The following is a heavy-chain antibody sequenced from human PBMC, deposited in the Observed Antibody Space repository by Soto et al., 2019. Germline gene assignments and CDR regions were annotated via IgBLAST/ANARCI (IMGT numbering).Heavy chain of an antibody. V-gene: IGHV4-59*01. CDR1: GGSISSYY. CDR2: IYYSGST. CDR3: AREDYYGSGSPWYGMDV. D-gene: IGHD3-10*01. Sequence: ETLSLTCTVSGGSISSYYWSWIRQPPGKGLEWIGYIYYSGSTNYNPSLKSRVTISVDTSKNQFSLKLSSVTAADTAVYYCAREDYYGSGSPWYGMDVWGQGTTVTVSS. J-gene: IGHJ6*02.